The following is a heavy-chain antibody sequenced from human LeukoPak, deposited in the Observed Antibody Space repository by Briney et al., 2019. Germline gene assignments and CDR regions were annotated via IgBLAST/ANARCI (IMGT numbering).Heavy chain of an antibody. CDR1: GGTFSSFA. Sequence: SLKVSCKASGGTFSSFAINWVRQAPGQGLEWLGRIIPVLDVTHYAQNFQGRVTITADKSTTTAYMDLTDLVSEDTALYYCAKGGPAAPFDHWGQGTLVSVSS. J-gene: IGHJ4*02. D-gene: IGHD6-13*01. CDR3: AKGGPAAPFDH. V-gene: IGHV1-69*04. CDR2: IIPVLDVT.